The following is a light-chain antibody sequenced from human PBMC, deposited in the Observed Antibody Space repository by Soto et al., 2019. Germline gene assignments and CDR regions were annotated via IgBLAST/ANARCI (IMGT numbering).Light chain of an antibody. J-gene: IGKJ1*01. V-gene: IGKV1-39*01. CDR1: HSISRY. Sequence: DIQMTQSPSSLSASVGDRVTITCRASHSISRYLNWYQQKPGKAPKLLINVASSLQSGVPSRFSGSGSGTDFTLTISSLQPEDFATYSCQQTYTTPETFGQGTKVDIK. CDR3: QQTYTTPET. CDR2: VAS.